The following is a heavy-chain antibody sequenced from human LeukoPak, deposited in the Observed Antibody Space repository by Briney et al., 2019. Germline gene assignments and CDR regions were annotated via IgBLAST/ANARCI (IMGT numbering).Heavy chain of an antibody. CDR3: ARDQRVTGRPDIDY. CDR1: GFTFRNHW. CDR2: ISSGGSST. Sequence: GGSLRLSCAASGFTFRNHWMHWVRQTPGKGLVWVSRISSGGSSTTYADSVKGRFTISRDNAKNTLYLQMNNLRAEDTAMYYCARDQRVTGRPDIDYWGQGTLVIVSS. J-gene: IGHJ4*02. D-gene: IGHD6-6*01. V-gene: IGHV3-74*03.